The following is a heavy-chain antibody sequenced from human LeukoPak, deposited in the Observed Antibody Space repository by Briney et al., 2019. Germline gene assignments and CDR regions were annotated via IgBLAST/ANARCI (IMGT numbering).Heavy chain of an antibody. V-gene: IGHV3-23*01. CDR3: AKGSSGYFADL. Sequence: GGSLGLSCAASGFTFNNYGLIWVRQAPGKGLEWVAAISNDGGGTMYAAFVEGRFTISRDNSKNTLFLQMNSLRAEDTALYYCAKGSSGYFADLWGQGTLVTVSS. D-gene: IGHD3-22*01. CDR1: GFTFNNYG. CDR2: ISNDGGGT. J-gene: IGHJ5*02.